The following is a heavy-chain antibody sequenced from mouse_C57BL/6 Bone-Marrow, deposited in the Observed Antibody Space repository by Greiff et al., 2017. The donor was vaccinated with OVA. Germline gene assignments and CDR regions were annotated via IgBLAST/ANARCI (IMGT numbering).Heavy chain of an antibody. Sequence: EVKLQQSGPVLVKPGASVKMSCKASGYTFTDYYMNWVKQSHGKSLEWIGVINPYNGGTSYNQKFKGKATLTVDKSSSTAYMELNSLTSEDSAVYYCARSSPPTTVDYWGQGTTLTVSS. CDR2: INPYNGGT. CDR3: ARSSPPTTVDY. D-gene: IGHD1-1*01. CDR1: GYTFTDYY. J-gene: IGHJ2*01. V-gene: IGHV1-19*01.